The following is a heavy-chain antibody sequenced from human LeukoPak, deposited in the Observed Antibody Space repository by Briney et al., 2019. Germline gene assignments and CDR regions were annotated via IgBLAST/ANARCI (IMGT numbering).Heavy chain of an antibody. D-gene: IGHD6-13*01. CDR3: ARAYYSSSWYKATPLDY. CDR2: INAGNGNT. Sequence: ASVKVSCKASGYTFTSYAMHWVRQAPGQRLEWMGWINAGNGNTKYSQKFQGRVTITRDTSASTAYMELSSLRSEDTAVYYCARAYYSSSWYKATPLDYWGQGTLVTVSS. V-gene: IGHV1-3*01. J-gene: IGHJ4*02. CDR1: GYTFTSYA.